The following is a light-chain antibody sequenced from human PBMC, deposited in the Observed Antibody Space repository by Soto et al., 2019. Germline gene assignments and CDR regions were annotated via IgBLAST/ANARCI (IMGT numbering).Light chain of an antibody. Sequence: QSVLTQPASVSGSPGQSITISCTGTSSDVGAYNYVSWYQQHPGKSPKLMIYAVSNRPSGVSIRFSGSKSGNTASLTISGLQAEDEADYYCSSYTRSSAPYVFGTGTKVTVL. J-gene: IGLJ1*01. CDR2: AVS. V-gene: IGLV2-14*01. CDR1: SSDVGAYNY. CDR3: SSYTRSSAPYV.